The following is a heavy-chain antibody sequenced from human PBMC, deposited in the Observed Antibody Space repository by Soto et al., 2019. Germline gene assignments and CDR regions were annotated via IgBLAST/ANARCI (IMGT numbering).Heavy chain of an antibody. D-gene: IGHD5-12*01. Sequence: ASVKVSCKASGYTFTSYAMHWVRQAPGQRLEWMGWINAGNGNTKYSQKFQGRVTITRDTSASTAYMELSSLRSEDTAVYYCARAGGYRPNDYYYYGMDVWAQGNTVPVSS. CDR2: INAGNGNT. V-gene: IGHV1-3*01. CDR3: ARAGGYRPNDYYYYGMDV. CDR1: GYTFTSYA. J-gene: IGHJ6*02.